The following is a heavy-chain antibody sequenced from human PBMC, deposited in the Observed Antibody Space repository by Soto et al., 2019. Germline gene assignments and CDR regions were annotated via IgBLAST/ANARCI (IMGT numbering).Heavy chain of an antibody. D-gene: IGHD2-2*01. CDR1: GFFFNNYD. CDR2: IGAADDP. Sequence: QLVESGGGLTQAGGSLRLSCVGSGFFFNNYDMHWVRQVRGKGLEWVSAIGAADDPYYSVSVKGRFIVSRDNAQKSLYLQINTRRPADRAVYFCPRAYTGQLPRRGDYYYALDVWGRGTTVTVSS. CDR3: PRAYTGQLPRRGDYYYALDV. J-gene: IGHJ6*02. V-gene: IGHV3-13*05.